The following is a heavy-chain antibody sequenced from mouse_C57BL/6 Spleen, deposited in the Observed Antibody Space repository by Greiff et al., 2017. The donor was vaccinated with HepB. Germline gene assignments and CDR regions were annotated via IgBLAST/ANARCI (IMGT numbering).Heavy chain of an antibody. D-gene: IGHD1-1*01. V-gene: IGHV1-85*01. CDR2: IYPRDGST. Sequence: QVHVKQSGPELVKPGASVKLSCKASGYTFTSYDINWVKQRPGQGLEWIGWIYPRDGSTKYNEKFKGKATLTVYTSSSTAYMELHSLTSEDSAVYFCARSGTTVVATNAMDYWGQGTSVTVSS. J-gene: IGHJ4*01. CDR1: GYTFTSYD. CDR3: ARSGTTVVATNAMDY.